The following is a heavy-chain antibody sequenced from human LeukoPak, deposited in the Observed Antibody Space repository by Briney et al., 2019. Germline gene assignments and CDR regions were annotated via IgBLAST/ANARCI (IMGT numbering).Heavy chain of an antibody. Sequence: GGSLRLSCTASGSSFSGHWMHWARQLPGKGLVWVSRISPTGSTTSYADSVKGRFTVSRDNAKNTLYLQVNKLRAEDTAVYYCARGPNSNWSGLDFWGQGTLLTVSS. CDR1: GSSFSGHW. D-gene: IGHD6-6*01. CDR2: ISPTGSTT. V-gene: IGHV3-74*01. J-gene: IGHJ4*02. CDR3: ARGPNSNWSGLDF.